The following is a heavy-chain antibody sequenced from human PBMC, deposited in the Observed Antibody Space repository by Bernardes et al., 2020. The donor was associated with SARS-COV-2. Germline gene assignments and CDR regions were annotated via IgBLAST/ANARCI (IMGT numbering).Heavy chain of an antibody. D-gene: IGHD6-13*01. CDR2: IYYSGTT. V-gene: IGHV4-59*01. CDR3: ARGGAAAGLERFDF. CDR1: GVSISSYY. J-gene: IGHJ4*02. Sequence: LSLTCTVSGVSISSYYWSWIRQSPGMGLEWIGSIYYSGTTNYNPSLKSRVTMSVDTSKNQFSLKLSSVTAADTAVYYCARGGAAAGLERFDFWGQGTLVTVSS.